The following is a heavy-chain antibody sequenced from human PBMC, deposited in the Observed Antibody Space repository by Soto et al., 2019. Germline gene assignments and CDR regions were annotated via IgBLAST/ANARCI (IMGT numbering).Heavy chain of an antibody. D-gene: IGHD5-12*01. CDR1: GFIFSSHT. CDR2: ISASSTYI. V-gene: IGHV3-21*01. CDR3: ARGWLRDPWMY. Sequence: GGSLRLSCAASGFIFSSHTMNWVRQVPGKGLEWVSSISASSTYIYYADSLKGRFTISRDNAYNSLYLQVSSLRAEDTAVYYCARGWLRDPWMYWGQGTLVTVSS. J-gene: IGHJ4*02.